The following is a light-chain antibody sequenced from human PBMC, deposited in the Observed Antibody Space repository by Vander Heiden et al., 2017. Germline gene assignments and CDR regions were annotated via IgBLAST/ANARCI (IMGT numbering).Light chain of an antibody. J-gene: IGKJ2*01. V-gene: IGKV4-1*01. CDR1: QSVLYSANNKNY. CDR2: CAS. CDR3: QQDDSTPQT. Sequence: DIVMPQSPDSLAVSMGERATINCKSSQSVLYSANNKNYLAWYQQKPGQPPKLLIYCASTRESGVPDRFSGSGSGTDFTLTISSLQAEDVAVYYCQQDDSTPQTFGQGTKVEIK.